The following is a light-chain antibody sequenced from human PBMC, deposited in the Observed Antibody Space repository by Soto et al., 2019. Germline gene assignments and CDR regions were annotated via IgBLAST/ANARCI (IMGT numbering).Light chain of an antibody. CDR2: EAS. Sequence: DIQMTQSPPSLSASVGDRVTITCRASQAISNFVAWYQQKAGKAPSLLIYEASTLQSGVPSRFSGRGSGKAYTLTYGCLQTEDVATYFCQKYNGAPSAVGQRTKLEIK. J-gene: IGKJ2*01. CDR3: QKYNGAPSA. V-gene: IGKV1-27*01. CDR1: QAISNF.